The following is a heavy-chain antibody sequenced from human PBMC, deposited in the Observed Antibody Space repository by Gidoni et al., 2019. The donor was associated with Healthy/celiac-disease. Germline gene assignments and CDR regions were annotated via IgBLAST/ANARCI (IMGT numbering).Heavy chain of an antibody. V-gene: IGHV4-34*01. CDR2: INHSGST. Sequence: QVQLQQWGAGLLKPSETLSLTCAVYGGSFSGYYWSWIRQPPGKGLEWIGEINHSGSTNYNPSLKSRVTISVDTSKNQFSLKLSSVTAADTAVYYCARASYSYGVIDYWGQGTLVTVSS. D-gene: IGHD5-18*01. CDR1: GGSFSGYY. J-gene: IGHJ4*02. CDR3: ARASYSYGVIDY.